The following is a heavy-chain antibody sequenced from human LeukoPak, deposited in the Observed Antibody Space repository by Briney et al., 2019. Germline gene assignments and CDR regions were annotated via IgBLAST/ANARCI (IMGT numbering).Heavy chain of an antibody. D-gene: IGHD6-19*01. CDR3: AKDGGLVVAGTGPPIDY. CDR1: GFTFSSYV. Sequence: PGGSLRLSCTASGFTFSSYVMNWVRQAPGKGLEWVSGIAGNGGATYYAESVRGRFTISRDNSRNTLYLQMNSLRAEDTALYYCAKDGGLVVAGTGPPIDYWGQGTLVTVSP. V-gene: IGHV3-23*01. CDR2: IAGNGGAT. J-gene: IGHJ4*02.